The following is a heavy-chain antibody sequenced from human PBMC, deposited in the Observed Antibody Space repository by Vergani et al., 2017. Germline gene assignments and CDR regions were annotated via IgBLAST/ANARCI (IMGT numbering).Heavy chain of an antibody. CDR2: IIPIFGTA. CDR3: ARGFLDIVVVSHYYYMDV. Sequence: QVQLVQSGAEVKKPGSSVKVSCKASGGTFISYAISWVRQAPGQGLEWMGGIIPIFGTANYAQKFQGRVTITAEESTSTAYMELSSLRSEDTAVYYCARGFLDIVVVSHYYYMDVWGKGTTVTVSS. CDR1: GGTFISYA. V-gene: IGHV1-69*12. J-gene: IGHJ6*03. D-gene: IGHD2-2*01.